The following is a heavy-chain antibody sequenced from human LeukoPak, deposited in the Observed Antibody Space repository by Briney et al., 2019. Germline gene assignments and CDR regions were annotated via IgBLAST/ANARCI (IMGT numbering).Heavy chain of an antibody. J-gene: IGHJ4*02. V-gene: IGHV4-59*08. D-gene: IGHD2-15*01. Sequence: PSETLSLTCTVSGGSISSYYWSWIRQPPGKGLEWIGYIYYSGSTNYNPSLKSRVTMSVDTSKNQFSLKLSSVTAADTAVYYRARAPGVAAPAYWGQGTLVTVSS. CDR2: IYYSGST. CDR1: GGSISSYY. CDR3: ARAPGVAAPAY.